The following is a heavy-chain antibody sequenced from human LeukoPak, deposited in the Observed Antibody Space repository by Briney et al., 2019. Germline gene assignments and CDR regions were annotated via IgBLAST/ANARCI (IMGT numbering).Heavy chain of an antibody. Sequence: GGSLRLSCAASGFTFSDHYMDWVRQAPGKGLEWVGRATNKANSYTTEYAASVKGRFTISRDDSKNSLYLQMNSLTTEDTAVYYCARVAIGYYGEFDYWGQGALVTVSS. D-gene: IGHD3-22*01. CDR1: GFTFSDHY. CDR3: ARVAIGYYGEFDY. CDR2: ATNKANSYTT. J-gene: IGHJ4*02. V-gene: IGHV3-72*01.